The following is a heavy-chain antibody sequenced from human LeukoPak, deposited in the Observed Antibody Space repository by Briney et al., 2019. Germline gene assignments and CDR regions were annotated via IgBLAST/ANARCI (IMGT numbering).Heavy chain of an antibody. CDR1: GFTFSSYA. CDR2: ITGSGGWA. Sequence: GGSLRLSCATSGFTFSSYAMMWLRQAPGKGLEWVSAITGSGGWALYADSVKGRFTISRDNSKNTLYLQMSSLRAEDTAVYYCAKDPNGDYIGAFDIWGQGTMVTVSS. CDR3: AKDPNGDYIGAFDI. J-gene: IGHJ3*02. V-gene: IGHV3-23*01. D-gene: IGHD4-17*01.